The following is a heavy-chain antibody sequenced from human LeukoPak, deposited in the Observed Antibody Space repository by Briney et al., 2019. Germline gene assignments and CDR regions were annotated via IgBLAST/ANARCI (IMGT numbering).Heavy chain of an antibody. CDR3: ARTLYSIVPAVDDYFDS. CDR2: ISWNSGSI. V-gene: IGHV3-9*01. D-gene: IGHD2/OR15-2a*01. J-gene: IGHJ4*02. CDR1: GFTFDDYA. Sequence: GGSLRLSCAASGFTFDDYAMHWVRQAPGKGLEWVSGISWNSGSIGYADSVKGRFTISRDNAKNSLYLQMNSLRAEDTAVFYCARTLYSIVPAVDDYFDSWGQGTLVTVSS.